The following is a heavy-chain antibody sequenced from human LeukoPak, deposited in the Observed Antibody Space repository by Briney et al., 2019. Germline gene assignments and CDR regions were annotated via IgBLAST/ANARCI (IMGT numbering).Heavy chain of an antibody. V-gene: IGHV3-NL1*01. CDR2: ITGGGGNT. CDR3: ARAIITIFGPWFDP. D-gene: IGHD3-3*01. J-gene: IGHJ5*02. Sequence: GGSLRLSCAASGFTFSSYGMHWVRQAPGKGLEWVSTITGGGGNTYYADSVKGRFTIPRDNSKNTLYLQMNSLRAEDTAVYYCARAIITIFGPWFDPWGQGTLVTVSS. CDR1: GFTFSSYG.